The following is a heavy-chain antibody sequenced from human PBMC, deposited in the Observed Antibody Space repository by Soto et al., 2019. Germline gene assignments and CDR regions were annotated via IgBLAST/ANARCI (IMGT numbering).Heavy chain of an antibody. CDR3: ARRAGYDFTYYYGMDV. CDR1: VDHVCRNLAA. D-gene: IGHD5-12*01. J-gene: IGHJ6*02. V-gene: IGHV6-1*01. CDR2: TYYRSKWYN. Sequence: SPPHSRSCAISVDHVCRNLAACSWNRQSPSRGLEWLGRTYYRSKWYNDYAVSVESRITINPDTSKNQFSLQLNSVTPEDTAVYYCARRAGYDFTYYYGMDVRGQGPTVTVS.